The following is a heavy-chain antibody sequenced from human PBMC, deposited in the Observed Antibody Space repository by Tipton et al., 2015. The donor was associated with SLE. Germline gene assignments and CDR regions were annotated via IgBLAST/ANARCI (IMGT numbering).Heavy chain of an antibody. J-gene: IGHJ4*02. D-gene: IGHD6-13*01. CDR2: ISGSGGST. CDR1: GGTFSSYA. V-gene: IGHV3-23*01. CDR3: ARVWGYSCSNDY. Sequence: SGAEVKKPGSSVKVSCKASGGTFSSYAMSWVRQAPGKGLEWVSAISGSGGSTYYAASVKGRFTISRDNSKNTLYLQMNSLRAEDTAVYYCARVWGYSCSNDYWGQGTLVTVSS.